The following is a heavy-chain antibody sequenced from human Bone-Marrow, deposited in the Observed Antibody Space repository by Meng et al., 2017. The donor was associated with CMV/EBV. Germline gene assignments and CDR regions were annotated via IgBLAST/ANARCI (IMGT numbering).Heavy chain of an antibody. CDR3: ARDYCSSTSCYPYYYYYGMDV. V-gene: IGHV1-69*10. J-gene: IGHJ6*02. CDR1: GYTVTSYG. CDR2: IIPILGIA. D-gene: IGHD2-2*01. Sequence: SVKVSCKASGYTVTSYGISWVRQAPRQGLEWMGGIIPILGIANYAQKFQGRVTITADKSTSTAYMELSSLRSEDTAVYYCARDYCSSTSCYPYYYYYGMDVWGQGTTVTVSS.